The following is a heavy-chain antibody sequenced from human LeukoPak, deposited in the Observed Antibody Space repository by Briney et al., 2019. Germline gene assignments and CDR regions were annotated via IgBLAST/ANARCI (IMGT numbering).Heavy chain of an antibody. J-gene: IGHJ5*02. CDR1: GGSFSGYF. Sequence: SETLSLTCSVSGGSFSGYFWSWIRQTPGKGLEWIGEINHGGGNNYNPSLKSRVTMSLGTSENQFSLNMTSVTAADTAMYFCARWRGRGWFDPWGQGTLVTVSS. CDR2: INHGGGN. CDR3: ARWRGRGWFDP. D-gene: IGHD3-3*01. V-gene: IGHV4-34*01.